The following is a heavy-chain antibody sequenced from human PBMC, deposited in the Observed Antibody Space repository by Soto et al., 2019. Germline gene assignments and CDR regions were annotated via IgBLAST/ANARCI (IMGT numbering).Heavy chain of an antibody. J-gene: IGHJ6*01. CDR2: ISSMSSYI. CDR1: GFTFSSYS. Sequence: EVQLVESGGGLVKPGGSLRLSCAASGFTFSSYSMNWVRQAPGKGLERVSSISSMSSYIYYADSVKARFTISRDNAKNSLYLQMNSLRAEDTAVYYGARDRRIVVVTAAMSRQCCYYYGMDVWGQGATVTVSS. D-gene: IGHD2-2*01. CDR3: ARDRRIVVVTAAMSRQCCYYYGMDV. V-gene: IGHV3-21*01.